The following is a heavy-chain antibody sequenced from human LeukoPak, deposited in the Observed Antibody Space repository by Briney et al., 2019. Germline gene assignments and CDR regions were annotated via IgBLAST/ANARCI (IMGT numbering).Heavy chain of an antibody. D-gene: IGHD1-26*01. V-gene: IGHV3-30*02. J-gene: IGHJ4*02. CDR3: AKDLSSGGSYVFDY. CDR1: GFTFSSYG. CDR2: IWYGGSNK. Sequence: GSLRLSCAASGFTFSSYGMHWVRQAPGKGLEWVAVIWYGGSNKYYAVSVKGRFTISRDNSKNTLYLQMNSLRTEDTAVYYCAKDLSSGGSYVFDYWGQGTLVTVSS.